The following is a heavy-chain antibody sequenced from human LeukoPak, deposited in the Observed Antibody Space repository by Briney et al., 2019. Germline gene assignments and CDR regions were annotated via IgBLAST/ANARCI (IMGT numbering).Heavy chain of an antibody. J-gene: IGHJ5*02. CDR3: ARGPAPDYSSTSCSFDP. CDR2: IYYSGGT. D-gene: IGHD2-2*01. Sequence: SETLSLTCTVSGGSISSYYWSWLRQPPGKGLEWIGYIYYSGGTNYNPSLKSRVTISVDTSKNQFSLKLSSVTAADTAVYYCARGPAPDYSSTSCSFDPWGQGTLVTVSS. CDR1: GGSISSYY. V-gene: IGHV4-59*01.